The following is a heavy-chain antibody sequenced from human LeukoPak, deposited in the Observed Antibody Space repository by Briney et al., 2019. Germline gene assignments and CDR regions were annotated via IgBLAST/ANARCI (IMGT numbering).Heavy chain of an antibody. J-gene: IGHJ4*02. CDR2: IYSGGST. Sequence: GGSLRLSCAASGFTVSTNYMSWVRQAPGKGLEWASSIYSGGSTYYADSVKGRFIISRDNSKNTLYLQMNSLRAEDTAVYYCARDLLGSGWFDYWGQGTLVTVSS. CDR3: ARDLLGSGWFDY. CDR1: GFTVSTNY. V-gene: IGHV3-53*01. D-gene: IGHD6-19*01.